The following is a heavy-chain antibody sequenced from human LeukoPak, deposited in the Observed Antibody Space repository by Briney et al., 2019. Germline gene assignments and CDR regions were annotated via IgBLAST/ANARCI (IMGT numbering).Heavy chain of an antibody. Sequence: GGSLRLSCAASGFTFSNYIMNWVRQAPGKGLEWVASISGGSSYIFHADSVKGRFTISRDNAKNSLYLQMKSLRAEDTAVYYCARGKTSQNIVTRKTYNWFDPWGQGTLVTVSS. V-gene: IGHV3-21*01. CDR3: ARGKTSQNIVTRKTYNWFDP. D-gene: IGHD2/OR15-2a*01. CDR1: GFTFSNYI. J-gene: IGHJ5*02. CDR2: ISGGSSYI.